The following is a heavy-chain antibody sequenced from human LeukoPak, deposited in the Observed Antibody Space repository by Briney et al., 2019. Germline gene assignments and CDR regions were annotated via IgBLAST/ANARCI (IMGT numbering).Heavy chain of an antibody. J-gene: IGHJ3*02. CDR2: ISAYNGNT. CDR3: AKGDYDFWTGNAFDI. V-gene: IGHV1-18*01. Sequence: GASVEVSCKASGYTFTSYGISWVRQAPGQGLEWMGWISAYNGNTNYAQKLQGRVTMTTDTSTSTAYMELRSLRSDDTAVYYCAKGDYDFWTGNAFDIWGQGTMVTVSS. CDR1: GYTFTSYG. D-gene: IGHD3-3*01.